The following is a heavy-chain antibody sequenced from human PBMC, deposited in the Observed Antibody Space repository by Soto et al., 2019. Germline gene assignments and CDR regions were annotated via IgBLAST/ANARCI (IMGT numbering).Heavy chain of an antibody. Sequence: QVQLVQSGAEVKKPGASVKVSCKASGYTFTGYYIHWVRQAPGQGLEWMGWINPNSGGTKYPQKFQGRVTMTRDTSIRTGYTSLTGLKSDDTAVYFCARDLAKGGGSAGFDYWGQGTLVAVSS. V-gene: IGHV1-2*02. CDR2: INPNSGGT. CDR1: GYTFTGYY. CDR3: ARDLAKGGGSAGFDY. J-gene: IGHJ4*02. D-gene: IGHD2-15*01.